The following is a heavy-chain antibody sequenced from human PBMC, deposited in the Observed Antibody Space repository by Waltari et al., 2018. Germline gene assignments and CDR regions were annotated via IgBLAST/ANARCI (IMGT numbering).Heavy chain of an antibody. CDR2: RIDSGGST. CDR1: GFTFSRND. Sequence: EVQLLESGGGLAQPGVSLRLSCEASGFTFSRNDMTWVRQAPGKGLEWVSRIDSGGSTNYADSVKGRFTVSRDNSKNTLYLQMSNLRGEDTAVYYCAKGGDTGTYGFFDFWGQGTLVSVSS. D-gene: IGHD1-1*01. J-gene: IGHJ4*02. CDR3: AKGGDTGTYGFFDF. V-gene: IGHV3-23*03.